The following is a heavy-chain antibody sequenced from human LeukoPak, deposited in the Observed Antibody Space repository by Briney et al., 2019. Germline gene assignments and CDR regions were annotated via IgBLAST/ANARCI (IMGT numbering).Heavy chain of an antibody. CDR1: GYYFTTYW. CDR3: ARPNYDSSSSYLWFDP. Sequence: GASLKISCKGSGYYFTTYWIGWVRQLPGKGLEWMGIIYPGGSDTRYSPSFQGQVTISADKSISTAYLQWSSLKASDTAMYYCARPNYDSSSSYLWFDPWGQGTLVTVSS. J-gene: IGHJ5*02. CDR2: IYPGGSDT. D-gene: IGHD6-13*01. V-gene: IGHV5-51*01.